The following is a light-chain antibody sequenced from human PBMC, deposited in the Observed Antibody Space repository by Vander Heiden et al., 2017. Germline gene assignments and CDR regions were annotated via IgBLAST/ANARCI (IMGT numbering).Light chain of an antibody. CDR1: SSDVGCYNS. V-gene: IGLV2-14*03. Sequence: ALTQSATVSGSHGQSIALSCTGTSSDVGCYNSVSWYQQHPGKAPKLVIYDVTYRPSGVSNRFSGSKSGNTASLTISGLQNEDEADYYCSSYTSSSTLVFGTGTKVTVL. CDR2: DVT. J-gene: IGLJ1*01. CDR3: SSYTSSSTLV.